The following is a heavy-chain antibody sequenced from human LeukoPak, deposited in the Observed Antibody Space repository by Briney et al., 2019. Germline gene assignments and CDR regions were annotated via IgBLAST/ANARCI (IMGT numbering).Heavy chain of an antibody. D-gene: IGHD2-15*01. V-gene: IGHV3-7*01. J-gene: IGHJ6*03. CDR3: ARIAGDCSGGSCYLLGYYYYYMDV. CDR1: GFTFSSYW. Sequence: GGSLRLSCAASGFTFSSYWMSWVRQAPGKGLEWVANIKQDGSERYYVDSVKGRFTISRDNAKNSLYLQMNSLRAEDTAVYYCARIAGDCSGGSCYLLGYYYYYMDVWGKGTTVTVSS. CDR2: IKQDGSER.